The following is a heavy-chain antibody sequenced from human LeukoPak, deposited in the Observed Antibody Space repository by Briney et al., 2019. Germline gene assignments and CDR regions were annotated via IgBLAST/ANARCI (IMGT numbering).Heavy chain of an antibody. CDR3: AKGLGYCSSTSCSVDY. V-gene: IGHV3-30*18. CDR1: GFTFRSYV. D-gene: IGHD2-2*01. CDR2: ISYDGSNK. Sequence: GRSLRLSCAASGFTFRSYVVHWVRQAPGKGVEGVAVISYDGSNKYYADSVEGRFTISRDNSKNTLYLQMNSLRAEDTAVYYCAKGLGYCSSTSCSVDYWGQGTLVTVSS. J-gene: IGHJ4*02.